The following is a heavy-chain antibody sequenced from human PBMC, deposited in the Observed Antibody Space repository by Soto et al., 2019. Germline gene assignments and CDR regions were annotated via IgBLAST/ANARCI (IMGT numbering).Heavy chain of an antibody. Sequence: LSLTCTVSGGSISSYYWSWIRQPPGKGLEWIGYIYYSGSTNYNPSLKSRVTISVDTSKNQFSLKLSSVTAADTAVYYCARDSVTVTTSYGMDVWGQGTTVTVS. V-gene: IGHV4-59*01. D-gene: IGHD4-17*01. J-gene: IGHJ6*02. CDR2: IYYSGST. CDR1: GGSISSYY. CDR3: ARDSVTVTTSYGMDV.